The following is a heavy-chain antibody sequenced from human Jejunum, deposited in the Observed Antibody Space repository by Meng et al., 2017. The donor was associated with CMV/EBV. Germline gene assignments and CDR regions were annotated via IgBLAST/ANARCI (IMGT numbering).Heavy chain of an antibody. D-gene: IGHD2-2*02. Sequence: ASGYTFTGNYMHWVRPAPGQGLEWMGWINPNSGGTNYAQKFQGRVTMTRDTSISTVYMELTRLRSDDTAMYYCARDVMSLYTMDVWGQGTTVTVSS. J-gene: IGHJ6*02. CDR3: ARDVMSLYTMDV. CDR2: INPNSGGT. CDR1: GYTFTGNY. V-gene: IGHV1-2*02.